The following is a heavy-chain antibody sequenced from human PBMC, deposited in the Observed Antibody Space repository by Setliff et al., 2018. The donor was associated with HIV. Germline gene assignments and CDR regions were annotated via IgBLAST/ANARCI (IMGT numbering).Heavy chain of an antibody. Sequence: SETLSLTCAVSGYSISNGYYWGWLRQSPGKGLEWIGSMFHSGNTYYNPSLESRVSMSVDTSTNQVSLQLSSVTAADTAVYYCARGKSGSYDAYDMWGRGTMVTVSS. J-gene: IGHJ3*02. D-gene: IGHD5-12*01. CDR1: GYSISNGYY. V-gene: IGHV4-38-2*01. CDR2: MFHSGNT. CDR3: ARGKSGSYDAYDM.